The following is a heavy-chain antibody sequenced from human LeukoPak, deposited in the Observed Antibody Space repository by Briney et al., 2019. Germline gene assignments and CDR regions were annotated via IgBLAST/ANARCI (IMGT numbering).Heavy chain of an antibody. V-gene: IGHV3-30*01. CDR2: ISYDGSNR. CDR1: GFTFSNYA. D-gene: IGHD3-16*01. J-gene: IGHJ4*02. CDR3: AGGGVMPDY. Sequence: GRSLRLSCAASGFTFSNYAMHWVRQAPREGLEWGAVISYDGSNRYYAASVKGRFTISRDNSWKTLYLQMNSLRAEDTAVYYCAGGGVMPDYWGQGTLVTVSS.